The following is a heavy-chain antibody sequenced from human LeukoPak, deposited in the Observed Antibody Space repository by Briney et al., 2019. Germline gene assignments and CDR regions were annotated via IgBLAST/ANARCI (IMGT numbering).Heavy chain of an antibody. V-gene: IGHV4-34*01. CDR1: GGSFSGYY. CDR3: ARDREDSYGYWFDP. J-gene: IGHJ5*02. CDR2: INHSGST. Sequence: PSETLSLTCAVYGGSFSGYYWSWIRQPPGKGLEWIGEINHSGSTNYNPSLKSRVTMSVDTSKNQFSLKLSSVTAADTAVYYCARDREDSYGYWFDPWGQGTLVTVSS. D-gene: IGHD5-18*01.